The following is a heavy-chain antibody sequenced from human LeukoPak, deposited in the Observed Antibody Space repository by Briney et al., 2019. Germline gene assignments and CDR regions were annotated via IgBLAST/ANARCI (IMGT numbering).Heavy chain of an antibody. D-gene: IGHD4-17*01. Sequence: SETLSLTCTVSSGSISTYYWNWIRQPPGKGLEWIGYIHYSGRTNYNPSLKSRVTISVDMSKNQFSLKLTSVTAADTAVYYCARDEDADSGILFDPWGQGTQVTVSS. CDR3: ARDEDADSGILFDP. CDR2: IHYSGRT. CDR1: SGSISTYY. V-gene: IGHV4-59*01. J-gene: IGHJ5*02.